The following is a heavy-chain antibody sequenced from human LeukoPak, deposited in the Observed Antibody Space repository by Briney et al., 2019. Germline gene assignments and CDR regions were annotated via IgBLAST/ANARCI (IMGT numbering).Heavy chain of an antibody. Sequence: GGSLRLSCAASEFTFSTYSMNWVRQPPGKGLEWISFISSSSSTIYYADSVKGRFTVSRDNAKNSLYLQMNSLGAEDTAVYYCARDLTGYSTGWYVLYYFDYWGQGTLVTVFS. V-gene: IGHV3-48*04. CDR3: ARDLTGYSTGWYVLYYFDY. D-gene: IGHD6-19*01. CDR2: ISSSSSTI. CDR1: EFTFSTYS. J-gene: IGHJ4*02.